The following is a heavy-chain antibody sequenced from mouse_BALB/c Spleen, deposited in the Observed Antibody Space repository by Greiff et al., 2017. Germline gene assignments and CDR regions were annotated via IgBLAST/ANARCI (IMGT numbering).Heavy chain of an antibody. CDR2: INSNGGST. V-gene: IGHV5-6-2*01. CDR1: GFTFSSYY. Sequence: EVKLVESGGGLVKLGGSLKLSCAASGFTFSSYYMSWVRQTPEKRLELVAAINSNGGSTYYPDTVKGRFTISRDNAKNTLYLQMSSLKSEDTALYYCARHDGYGRSCFAYWGQGTLVTVSA. D-gene: IGHD2-3*01. CDR3: ARHDGYGRSCFAY. J-gene: IGHJ3*01.